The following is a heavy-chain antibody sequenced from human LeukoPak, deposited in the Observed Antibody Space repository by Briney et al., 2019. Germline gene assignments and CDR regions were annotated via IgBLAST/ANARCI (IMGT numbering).Heavy chain of an antibody. V-gene: IGHV3-11*01. CDR1: RFTFSDYY. J-gene: IGHJ4*02. CDR2: ISRSGNTI. Sequence: GGSLRLSCAASRFTFSDYYMIWIRQASGKGLKWVSSISRSGNTIKYGDSVKGRFTISRDNAKNTLYLRMDSLNVEDTGIYYCAVGVLGVPGIASWGQGSLVIVSS. CDR3: AVGVLGVPGIAS. D-gene: IGHD3-3*01.